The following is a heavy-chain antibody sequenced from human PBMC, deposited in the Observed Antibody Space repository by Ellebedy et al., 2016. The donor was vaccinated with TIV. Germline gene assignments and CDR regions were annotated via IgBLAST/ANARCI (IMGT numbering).Heavy chain of an antibody. D-gene: IGHD4-17*01. CDR3: ARAMTTVTSYGMDV. V-gene: IGHV3-48*04. CDR1: GFTFSSYS. J-gene: IGHJ6*02. CDR2: ISWNSGSI. Sequence: GGSLRLSXAASGFTFSSYSMNWVRQAPGKGLEWVSGISWNSGSIGYADSVKGRFTISRDNAKNSLYLQMNSLRAEDTAVYYCARAMTTVTSYGMDVWGQGTTVTVSS.